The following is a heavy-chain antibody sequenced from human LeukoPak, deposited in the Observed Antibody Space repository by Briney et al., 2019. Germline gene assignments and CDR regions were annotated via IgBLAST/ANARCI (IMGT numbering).Heavy chain of an antibody. J-gene: IGHJ4*02. CDR3: ARGSPPEN. V-gene: IGHV3-74*01. CDR1: GFTFSTSW. CDR2: INSDGRST. Sequence: GGPLRLSCAASGFTFSTSWMHWVRQVPGKGLVWVSRINSDGRSTDYADSVKGRFTISRDNSKNTLYLQMNSLRVEDTAVYYCARGSPPENWGQGTLVTVSS.